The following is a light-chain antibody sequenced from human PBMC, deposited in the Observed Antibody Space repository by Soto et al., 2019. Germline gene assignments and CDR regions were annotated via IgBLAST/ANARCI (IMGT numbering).Light chain of an antibody. CDR2: AAS. V-gene: IGKV1-27*01. J-gene: IGKJ1*01. CDR3: QKENSTPRT. CDR1: QGISND. Sequence: DIQMTQSPSSLSASIGDRVTISCRASQGISNDLAWYQQKPGKVPYLLIYAASTSHSGVPSRFRGNGSGTDYTLTISSMQPEEFATSSCQKENSTPRTFGQGTKVNIK.